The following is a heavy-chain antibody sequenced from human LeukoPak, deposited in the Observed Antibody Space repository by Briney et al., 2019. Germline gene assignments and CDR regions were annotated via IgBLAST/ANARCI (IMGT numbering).Heavy chain of an antibody. Sequence: GGSLRLSCVASGFTFSNYWMSWVRQAPGKGLEWVANIKQDGSEIYYVGSVKGRFTISRDNAKTSLYLQMNSLRAEDTAMYYCARGVNRPNYYYYGMDVWGQGTTVTVSS. CDR2: IKQDGSEI. J-gene: IGHJ6*02. V-gene: IGHV3-7*01. CDR3: ARGVNRPNYYYYGMDV. D-gene: IGHD4-11*01. CDR1: GFTFSNYW.